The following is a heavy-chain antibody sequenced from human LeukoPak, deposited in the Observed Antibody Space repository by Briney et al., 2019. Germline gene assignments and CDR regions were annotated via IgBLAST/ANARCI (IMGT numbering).Heavy chain of an antibody. CDR3: TRHLYGSGGCYPRNFDY. D-gene: IGHD3-22*01. J-gene: IGHJ4*02. V-gene: IGHV3-73*01. CDR1: RLTFGGTG. Sequence: PGQSRTLSWVPARLTFGGTGIGWVRQASEGGLEWGGCIRSKANTYATTYSASVKHRFNIPRDDSKNTAYLQMNSLRTEDTAVYYCTRHLYGSGGCYPRNFDYGGEGILVTVSS. CDR2: IRSKANTYAT.